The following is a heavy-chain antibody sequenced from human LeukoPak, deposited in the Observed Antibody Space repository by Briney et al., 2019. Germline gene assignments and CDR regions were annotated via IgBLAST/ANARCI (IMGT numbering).Heavy chain of an antibody. V-gene: IGHV1-18*01. J-gene: IGHJ4*02. CDR2: INAGNGNT. Sequence: ASVKVSCKASGYTFTSYGISWVRQAPGQGLEWMGWINAGNGNTKYSQKFQGRVTITRDTSASTAYMELSRLRSDDTAVYYCARDLGVYCSSISCPSDYWGQGTLVTVSS. CDR1: GYTFTSYG. CDR3: ARDLGVYCSSISCPSDY. D-gene: IGHD2-2*01.